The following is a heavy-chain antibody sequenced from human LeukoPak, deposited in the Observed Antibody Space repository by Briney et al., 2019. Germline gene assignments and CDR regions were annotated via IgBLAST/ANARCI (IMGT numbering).Heavy chain of an antibody. J-gene: IGHJ4*02. CDR3: AKASDYGGNEFDY. V-gene: IGHV3-9*01. Sequence: GGSLRLSCAASGFTFDDYAMHWVRQVPGKGLEWVSYITWNSGFKAYADSVKGRFAISRDNAQNSLYLQMNSLTGDDTAFYYCAKASDYGGNEFDYWGQGTLVSVSS. D-gene: IGHD4-23*01. CDR1: GFTFDDYA. CDR2: ITWNSGFK.